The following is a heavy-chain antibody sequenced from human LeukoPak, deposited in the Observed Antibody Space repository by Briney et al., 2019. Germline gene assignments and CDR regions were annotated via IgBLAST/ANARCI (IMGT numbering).Heavy chain of an antibody. CDR2: FDPEENKM. CDR3: ATRSGDFWSGYVD. Sequence: ASVTVSCTVSGYSLTELSMQWVRQAPGKGPECMGGFDPEENKMIYAQKFQGRVTMTEDTSTDTAYMELSSLRSEDTAIYYCATRSGDFWSGYVDWGQGTLVTVSS. D-gene: IGHD3-3*01. J-gene: IGHJ4*02. CDR1: GYSLTELS. V-gene: IGHV1-24*01.